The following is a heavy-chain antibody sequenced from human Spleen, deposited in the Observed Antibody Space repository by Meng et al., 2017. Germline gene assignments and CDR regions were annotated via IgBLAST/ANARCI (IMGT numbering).Heavy chain of an antibody. D-gene: IGHD1-26*01. V-gene: IGHV1-2*02. CDR2: INPNSRGT. Sequence: ASVKVSCKASGYTFTAYYMYWVRQAPGQGLECMGWINPNSRGTNYAQKLQGRVTMTTDTSTSTAYMELRSLRSDDTAVYYCARGQGGGSYVPDDYWGQGTLVTVSS. CDR3: ARGQGGGSYVPDDY. CDR1: GYTFTAYY. J-gene: IGHJ4*02.